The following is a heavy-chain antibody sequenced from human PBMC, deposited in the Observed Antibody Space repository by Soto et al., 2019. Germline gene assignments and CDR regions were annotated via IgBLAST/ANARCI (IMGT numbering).Heavy chain of an antibody. J-gene: IGHJ5*02. CDR1: GFTFSSYA. CDR2: ISGSGGST. D-gene: IGHD3-3*01. Sequence: EVQLLESGGGLVQPGGSLRLSCAASGFTFSSYAMSWVRQAPGKGLEWVSAISGSGGSTYYADSVKGRFTISRDNSKNTLNLQMNSLRADDTAVYYCAKDAVDYVLRCLRWFDHWGQGTLVTVSS. CDR3: AKDAVDYVLRCLRWFDH. V-gene: IGHV3-23*01.